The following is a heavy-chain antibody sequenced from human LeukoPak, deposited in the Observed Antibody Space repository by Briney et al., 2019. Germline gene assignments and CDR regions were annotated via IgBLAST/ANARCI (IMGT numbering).Heavy chain of an antibody. D-gene: IGHD3-22*01. CDR3: AKVKVVVMPLGWFDP. Sequence: GGSLRLSCEDSGFTFSSYAMSWVRQAPGKGLEWVSVISGSGGSTSYADSVKGRFTISRDNSKNTLYLQMNSLRAEDTAVYYCAKVKVVVMPLGWFDPWGQGTLVTVSS. J-gene: IGHJ5*02. CDR1: GFTFSSYA. V-gene: IGHV3-23*01. CDR2: ISGSGGST.